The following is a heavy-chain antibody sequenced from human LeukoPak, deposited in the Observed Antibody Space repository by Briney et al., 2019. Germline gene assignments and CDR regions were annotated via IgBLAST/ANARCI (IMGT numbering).Heavy chain of an antibody. CDR3: ARGRGYSYGYPPYYFDY. D-gene: IGHD5-18*01. CDR1: GFTFSSYG. J-gene: IGHJ4*02. Sequence: GGSLRLSCAASGFTFSSYGMHWVRQAPGKGLEWVAVIWYDESNKYYADSVKGRFTISRDNSKNTLYLQMNSLRAEDTAVYYCARGRGYSYGYPPYYFDYWGQGTLVTVSS. CDR2: IWYDESNK. V-gene: IGHV3-33*01.